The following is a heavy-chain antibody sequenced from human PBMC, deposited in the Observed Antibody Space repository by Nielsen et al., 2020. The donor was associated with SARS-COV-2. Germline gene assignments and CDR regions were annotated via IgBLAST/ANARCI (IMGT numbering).Heavy chain of an antibody. CDR3: AKDGKSDY. CDR2: ISGSGGST. V-gene: IGHV3-23*01. CDR1: GFTFSDYY. J-gene: IGHJ4*02. D-gene: IGHD4-23*01. Sequence: GESLKISCAASGFTFSDYYMSWIRQAPGKGLEWVSAISGSGGSTYYADSVKGRFTISRDNSKNTLYLQMNSLRAEDTAVYYCAKDGKSDYWGQGTLVTVSS.